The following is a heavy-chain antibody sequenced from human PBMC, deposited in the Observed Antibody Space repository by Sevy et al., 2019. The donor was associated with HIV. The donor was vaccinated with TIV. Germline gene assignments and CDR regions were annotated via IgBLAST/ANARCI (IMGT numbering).Heavy chain of an antibody. CDR1: GFTFSSYA. CDR2: ISYDGSNK. Sequence: GGSLRLSCAASGFTFSSYAMHWVRQAPGKGLEWVAVISYDGSNKYYADSVKGRFTISRDNSKNTLYLQMNSLRAEDTAVYYCARDSNIAFDIWDQGTMVTVSS. V-gene: IGHV3-30-3*01. D-gene: IGHD5-12*01. CDR3: ARDSNIAFDI. J-gene: IGHJ3*02.